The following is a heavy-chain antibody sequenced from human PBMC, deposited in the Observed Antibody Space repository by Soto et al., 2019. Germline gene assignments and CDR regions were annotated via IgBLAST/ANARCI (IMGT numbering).Heavy chain of an antibody. Sequence: PGGSLRLSCTASGFTFGDYAMSWVRQAPGKGLEWVGFIRSKAYGGTTEYAASVKGRFTISRDDSKSIAYLQMNSLKTEDTAVYYCTRELAVAPDVGYSDYWGQGTLVTVSS. D-gene: IGHD6-19*01. CDR2: IRSKAYGGTT. CDR3: TRELAVAPDVGYSDY. J-gene: IGHJ4*02. CDR1: GFTFGDYA. V-gene: IGHV3-49*04.